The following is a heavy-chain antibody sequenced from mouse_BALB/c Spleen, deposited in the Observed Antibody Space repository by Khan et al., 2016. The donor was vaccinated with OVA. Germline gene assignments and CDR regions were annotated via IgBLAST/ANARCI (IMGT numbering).Heavy chain of an antibody. CDR1: GYSITSGYY. D-gene: IGHD1-1*01. V-gene: IGHV3-6*02. CDR3: ARDYYGSSWYFDV. J-gene: IGHJ1*01. CDR2: IRYDGTN. Sequence: EVQLVESGPGLVKPSQSLSLTCSVTGYSITSGYYWNWIRQFPGNILEWMGYIRYDGTNNYNPSLKNRISITRDTSKNQFFLKLNSVTTEDTATYYCARDYYGSSWYFDVWGAGTTVTVSS.